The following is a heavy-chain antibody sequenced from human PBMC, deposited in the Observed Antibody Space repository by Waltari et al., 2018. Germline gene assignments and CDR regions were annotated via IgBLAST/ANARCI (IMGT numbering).Heavy chain of an antibody. CDR2: RNRDGSIT. Sequence: EVQLVESGGGLVQPGGSLRLSSAAYGSTSSTYWMHWVRQAPGKGLVWISRRNRDGSITSYDDSVMGRFTNSKDSAKNTVYLQRNSLGAEDTAIYYCARGARRITVTTGWWYFDLWGRGTLVTVSS. J-gene: IGHJ2*01. D-gene: IGHD4-17*01. CDR3: ARGARRITVTTGWWYFDL. V-gene: IGHV3-74*01. CDR1: GSTSSTYW.